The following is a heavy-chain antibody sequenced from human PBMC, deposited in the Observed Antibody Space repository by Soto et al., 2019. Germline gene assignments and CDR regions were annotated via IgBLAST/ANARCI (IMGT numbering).Heavy chain of an antibody. V-gene: IGHV3-33*01. Sequence: SLRLSCAASGFTFSSYGMHWVRQAPGKGLEWVAVIWYDGSNKYYADSVKGRFTISRDNSKNTLYLQMNSLRAEDTAVYYCAREHRDAGYSSSWYGWDYYYYGMDVWGQGTTVTVS. D-gene: IGHD6-13*01. CDR2: IWYDGSNK. CDR1: GFTFSSYG. CDR3: AREHRDAGYSSSWYGWDYYYYGMDV. J-gene: IGHJ6*02.